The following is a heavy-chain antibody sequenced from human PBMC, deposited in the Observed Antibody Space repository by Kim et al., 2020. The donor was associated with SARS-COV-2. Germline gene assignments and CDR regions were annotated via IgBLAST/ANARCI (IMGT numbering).Heavy chain of an antibody. D-gene: IGHD6-6*01. V-gene: IGHV3-30*18. CDR3: ANGRSPSRPTESEFDY. CDR2: ISYDGSNK. CDR1: EFTFSSYG. J-gene: IGHJ4*02. Sequence: GGSLRLPCAASEFTFSSYGMHWVRQAPGKGLEWVAVISYDGSNKYYADSVKGRFTISRDNSKNTLYLQMNSLRAEDTAVYYCANGRSPSRPTESEFDYWGQGSLVTVSS.